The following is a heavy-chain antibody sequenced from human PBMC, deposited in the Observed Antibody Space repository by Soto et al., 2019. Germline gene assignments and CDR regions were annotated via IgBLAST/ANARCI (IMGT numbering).Heavy chain of an antibody. CDR2: IYYSGST. V-gene: IGHV4-31*03. J-gene: IGHJ6*02. D-gene: IGHD6-19*01. CDR1: GGSISSGGYY. CDR3: ARSFSRSGWAYHHPCSTDV. Sequence: SETLSLTCTVSGGSISSGGYYWSWIRQHPGKGLEWIGYIYYSGSTYYNPSLKSRVTISVDTSKNQFSLKLSSVTAADTAVYYFARSFSRSGWAYHHPCSTDVSCPGPSRTGSS.